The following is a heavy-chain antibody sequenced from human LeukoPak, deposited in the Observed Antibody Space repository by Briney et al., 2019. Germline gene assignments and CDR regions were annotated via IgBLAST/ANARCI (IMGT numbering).Heavy chain of an antibody. V-gene: IGHV3-7*01. D-gene: IGHD3-16*01. J-gene: IGHJ4*02. CDR1: GFTFSSYA. CDR3: ERVHEGGYDY. CDR2: IKQDRSEK. Sequence: GGSLRLSCAASGFTFSSYAMSWVRQAPGKGLEWVANIKQDRSEKKYVDAVKGRFTISRDNDNNSLYLQMNSLRVEDTAVYYCERVHEGGYDYWGQGTLVTVSS.